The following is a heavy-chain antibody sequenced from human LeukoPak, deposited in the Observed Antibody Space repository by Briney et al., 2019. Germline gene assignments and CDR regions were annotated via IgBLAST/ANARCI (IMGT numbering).Heavy chain of an antibody. Sequence: SETLSLTCTVSGGSVSSGSYYWSWIRQPPGKGLEWIGYIYYSGSTNYNPSLKSRVTISVDTSKNQFSLKLSSVTAADTAVYYCARDHPSRGYYGPYYGMDVWGKGTTVTVSS. CDR2: IYYSGST. J-gene: IGHJ6*04. CDR1: GGSVSSGSYY. D-gene: IGHD3-3*01. CDR3: ARDHPSRGYYGPYYGMDV. V-gene: IGHV4-61*01.